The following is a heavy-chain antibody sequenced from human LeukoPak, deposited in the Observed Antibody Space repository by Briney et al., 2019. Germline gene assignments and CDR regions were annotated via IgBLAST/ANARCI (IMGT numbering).Heavy chain of an antibody. CDR2: ISSSSSDI. D-gene: IGHD5-12*01. CDR3: ARGVATNYYFDY. V-gene: IGHV3-21*01. J-gene: IGHJ4*02. Sequence: PGGALRLSCAASGFTFSSYSMNSGRQAPGKGLEWGSSISSSSSDIYYADSVKGRSTTSRDNAKNSLYLQMNSLRAEDTAVYYRARGVATNYYFDYWGQGTLVTVSS. CDR1: GFTFSSYS.